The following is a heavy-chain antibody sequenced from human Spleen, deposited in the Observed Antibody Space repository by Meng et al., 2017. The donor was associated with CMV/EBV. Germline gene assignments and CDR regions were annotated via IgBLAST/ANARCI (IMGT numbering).Heavy chain of an antibody. V-gene: IGHV4-34*01. CDR1: GASFSSSY. J-gene: IGHJ4*02. CDR2: INHSGGT. CDR3: ASQKQLVYY. Sequence: SETLSLTCAVYGASFSSSYWTWIRQSPGKGLEWIGEINHSGGTNYNPSLKSRVTMSVDTSKNQFSLRLSSVTAADTAVYYCASQKQLVYYWGQGTLVTVSS. D-gene: IGHD6-6*01.